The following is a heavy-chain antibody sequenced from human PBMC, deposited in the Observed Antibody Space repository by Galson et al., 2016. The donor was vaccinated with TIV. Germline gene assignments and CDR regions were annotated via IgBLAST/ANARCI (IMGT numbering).Heavy chain of an antibody. CDR3: ARDRVVDGTYYYYYFGMDV. CDR1: GLSVNINY. D-gene: IGHD2-15*01. Sequence: SLRLSCAASGLSVNINYMTWVRQAPGKGLEWVSLLSDGGITFYADSVTGRFTISRDNSRNTLYLQMNSLRVEDTAVYYCARDRVVDGTYYYYYFGMDVWGQGTAVTVSS. J-gene: IGHJ6*02. V-gene: IGHV3-66*01. CDR2: LSDGGIT.